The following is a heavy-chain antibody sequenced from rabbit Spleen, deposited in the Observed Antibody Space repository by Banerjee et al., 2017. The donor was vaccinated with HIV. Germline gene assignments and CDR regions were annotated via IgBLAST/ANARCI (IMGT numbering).Heavy chain of an antibody. CDR1: GFSFSSYE. V-gene: IGHV1S40*01. D-gene: IGHD1-1*01. CDR2: INTATGKA. Sequence: QQLVESGGGLVQPGASLTLTCKASGFSFSSYEMIWVRQAPGEGLEWIACINTATGKAVYASWAKGRFTISKTSSTTVTLQMTSLTAADTATYFCARNYVNAFDPRGQGTLVTVS. J-gene: IGHJ2*01. CDR3: ARNYVNAFDP.